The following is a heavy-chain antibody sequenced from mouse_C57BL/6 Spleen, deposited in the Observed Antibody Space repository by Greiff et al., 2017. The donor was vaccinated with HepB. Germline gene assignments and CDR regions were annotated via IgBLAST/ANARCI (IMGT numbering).Heavy chain of an antibody. CDR1: GFTFSDYY. J-gene: IGHJ4*01. CDR3: ARRREGY. Sequence: GKLMESGGGLVQPGGSLKLSCAASGFTFSDYYMYWVRQTPEKRLEWVAYISNGGGSTYYPDTVKGRFTISRDNAKNTLYLQMSRLKSEDTAMYYCARRREGYWGQGTSVTVSS. V-gene: IGHV5-12*01. CDR2: ISNGGGST.